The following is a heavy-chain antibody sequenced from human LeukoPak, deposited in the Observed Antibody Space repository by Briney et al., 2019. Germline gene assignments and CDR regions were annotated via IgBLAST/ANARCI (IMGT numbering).Heavy chain of an antibody. CDR1: GFTFSSYA. Sequence: PGGSLRLSCAASGFTFSSYAMTWVRQAPGKGLEWVSVVSGSGIYTYYADSVKGRFTISRDNSKNTLYLQMNSLRAEDTAVYYCARDRVAATSGYFDYWGQGTLVTVSS. CDR2: VSGSGIYT. D-gene: IGHD2-15*01. V-gene: IGHV3-23*01. CDR3: ARDRVAATSGYFDY. J-gene: IGHJ4*02.